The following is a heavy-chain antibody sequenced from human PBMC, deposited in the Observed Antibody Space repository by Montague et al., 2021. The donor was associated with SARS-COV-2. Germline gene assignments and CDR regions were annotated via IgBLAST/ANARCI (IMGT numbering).Heavy chain of an antibody. V-gene: IGHV4-34*01. CDR2: INHSGST. J-gene: IGHJ6*02. Sequence: SETLSLACAVYGGSFSGYYWSWIRQPPGKGLEWIGEINHSGSTNYNPSLKSRVTISVDTSKNQFSLKLSSVTAADTAVYYCARRTTVTTFYYYYGMDVWGQGTTVTVSS. D-gene: IGHD4-17*01. CDR3: ARRTTVTTFYYYYGMDV. CDR1: GGSFSGYY.